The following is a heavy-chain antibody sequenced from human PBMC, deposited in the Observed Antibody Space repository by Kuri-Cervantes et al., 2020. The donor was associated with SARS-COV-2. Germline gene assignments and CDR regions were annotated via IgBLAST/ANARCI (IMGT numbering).Heavy chain of an antibody. J-gene: IGHJ4*02. Sequence: GSLRLSCAVYGGSFSGYYWSWIRQPPGKGLEWIGEINHSGSTNYNPSLKSRVTISVDTSKNQFSLKLSSVTAADTAVYYCARLIGYSGYDYSFGYFDYWGQGTLVIVSS. CDR3: ARLIGYSGYDYSFGYFDY. CDR2: INHSGST. CDR1: GGSFSGYY. D-gene: IGHD5-12*01. V-gene: IGHV4-34*01.